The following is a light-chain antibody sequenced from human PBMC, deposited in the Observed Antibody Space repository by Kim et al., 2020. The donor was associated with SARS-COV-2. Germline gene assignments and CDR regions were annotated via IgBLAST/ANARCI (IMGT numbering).Light chain of an antibody. V-gene: IGKV3-20*01. J-gene: IGKJ2*04. Sequence: LSLSPGERAPLSCRASQTARSSYVAWYQQKPGQAPRLLIYGASNRATGIPDRFRGSGSGTDFTLTISRLEAEDFAVYHCQYSYPRSFGQGTKLEI. CDR1: QTARSSY. CDR2: GAS. CDR3: QYSYPRS.